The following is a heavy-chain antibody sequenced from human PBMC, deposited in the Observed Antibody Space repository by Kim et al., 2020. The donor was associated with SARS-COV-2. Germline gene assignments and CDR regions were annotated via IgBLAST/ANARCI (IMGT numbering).Heavy chain of an antibody. D-gene: IGHD3-3*01. Sequence: SETLSLTCAVYGGSFSGYYWSWIRQPPGKGLEWIGEINHSGSTNYNPSLKSRVTISVDTSKNQFSLKLSSVTAADTAVYYCARNFYDFWSGDKDVWGQG. CDR3: ARNFYDFWSGDKDV. J-gene: IGHJ4*02. CDR2: INHSGST. CDR1: GGSFSGYY. V-gene: IGHV4-34*01.